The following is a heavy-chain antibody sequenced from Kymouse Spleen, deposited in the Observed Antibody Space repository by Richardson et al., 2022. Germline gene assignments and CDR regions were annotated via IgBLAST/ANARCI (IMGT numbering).Heavy chain of an antibody. Sequence: QVQLQESGPGLVKPSETLSLTCTVSGGSVSSGSYYWSWIRQPPGKGLEWIGYIYYSGSTNYNPSLKSRVTISVDTSKNQFSLKLSSVTAADTAVYYCARYNWNLGAFDIWGQGTMVTVSS. CDR3: ARYNWNLGAFDI. D-gene: IGHD1-20*01,IGHD1-7*01. J-gene: IGHJ3*02. CDR2: IYYSGST. V-gene: IGHV4-61*01. CDR1: GGSVSSGSYY.